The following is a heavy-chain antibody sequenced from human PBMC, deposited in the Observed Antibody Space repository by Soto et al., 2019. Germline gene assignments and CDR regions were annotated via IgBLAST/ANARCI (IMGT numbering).Heavy chain of an antibody. J-gene: IGHJ6*02. Sequence: EMQLVESGGGLVQPGGSLRLSCAASGFTFSTFWMHWVRQAPGKGLMWVSRIKSDGSSTSNADSGKGRFTISRDNAKNTMYLQMNSQRGEDTAVYYCVRDRDTYGSGMMDVWGLGTTVTVSS. CDR1: GFTFSTFW. V-gene: IGHV3-74*01. CDR2: IKSDGSST. D-gene: IGHD3-10*01. CDR3: VRDRDTYGSGMMDV.